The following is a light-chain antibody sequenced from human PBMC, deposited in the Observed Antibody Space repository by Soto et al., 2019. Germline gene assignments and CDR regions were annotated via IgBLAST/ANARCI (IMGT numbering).Light chain of an antibody. CDR1: ESVTDY. J-gene: IGKJ1*01. CDR3: QQRSDWPWT. Sequence: EIVLTQSPATLSLSPGEIGTLSCRASESVTDYLAWYQQKPGQAPRLLVYDVSNRATGIPARFSGGGSGTDFTLTISNLEPEDFAVYYCQQRSDWPWTFGQGTKVDIK. V-gene: IGKV3-11*01. CDR2: DVS.